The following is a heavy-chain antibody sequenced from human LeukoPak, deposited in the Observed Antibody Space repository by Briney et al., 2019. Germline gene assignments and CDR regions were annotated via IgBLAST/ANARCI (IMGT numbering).Heavy chain of an antibody. Sequence: ASVKVSCKASGYTFTRYGISWVRQAPGQGLEWMGWISAYNGDTNYAQKLQGRVTMTTDTSTSTAYMELGSLRSDDTAVYYCARADCSSTSCYYYYYGMDVWGQGTTVTVSS. J-gene: IGHJ6*02. D-gene: IGHD2-2*01. V-gene: IGHV1-18*01. CDR3: ARADCSSTSCYYYYYGMDV. CDR1: GYTFTRYG. CDR2: ISAYNGDT.